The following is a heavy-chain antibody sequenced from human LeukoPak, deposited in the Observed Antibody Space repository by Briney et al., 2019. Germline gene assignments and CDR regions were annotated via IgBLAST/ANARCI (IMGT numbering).Heavy chain of an antibody. CDR1: GYTLTELS. D-gene: IGHD1-26*01. V-gene: IGHV1-24*01. J-gene: IGHJ6*02. CDR2: FDPEDGET. CDR3: ATVGGASAVDYYYGMDV. Sequence: ASVKVSCKVSGYTLTELSMHWVRQAPGKGLEWMGGFDPEDGETIYAQKFQGRVTMTEDTSTDTAYMELSSLRSEDTAVYYCATVGGASAVDYYYGMDVWGQGTTVTVSS.